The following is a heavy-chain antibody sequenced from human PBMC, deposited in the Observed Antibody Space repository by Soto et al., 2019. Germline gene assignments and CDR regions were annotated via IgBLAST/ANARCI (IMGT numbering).Heavy chain of an antibody. V-gene: IGHV4-61*10. D-gene: IGHD2-15*01. Sequence: QVQLRESGPGLVKPSETLSLTCTVTGGPVSSATYAWRWSLQTTGKGLEWLGYVYDSAAANYNPSLRSRLTISLETSKNQFSLRLTSVTAADTAVYYCARDTRVSIDSWGQGTLVTVSS. CDR2: VYDSAAA. CDR3: ARDTRVSIDS. J-gene: IGHJ4*02. CDR1: GGPVSSATYA.